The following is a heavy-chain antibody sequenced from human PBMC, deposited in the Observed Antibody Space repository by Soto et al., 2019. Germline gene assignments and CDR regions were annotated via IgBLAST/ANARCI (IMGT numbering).Heavy chain of an antibody. V-gene: IGHV1-58*01. CDR1: GFTFTSSA. CDR3: AAEPADSSGYQNFDY. CDR2: IVVGSGNT. J-gene: IGHJ4*02. D-gene: IGHD3-22*01. Sequence: SVKVSCKASGFTFTSSAVQWVRQARGQRLEWIGWIVVGSGNTNYAQKFQERVTITRDMSTSTAYMELSSLRSEDTAVYYCAAEPADSSGYQNFDYWGQGXLVTVHS.